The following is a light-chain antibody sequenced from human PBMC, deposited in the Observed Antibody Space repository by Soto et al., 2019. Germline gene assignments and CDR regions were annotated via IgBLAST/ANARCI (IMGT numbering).Light chain of an antibody. V-gene: IGKV3-20*01. J-gene: IGKJ5*01. CDR2: GAS. Sequence: EIVMTQSPATLSVSPGERATLSCRASQSVTSNYLAWYQQKPGQPPRLLIYGASNRATGIPDRFSGGGSGTDFTLTITRLEPEDFAVYFCQQYGSSLITFGQGTRLESK. CDR3: QQYGSSLIT. CDR1: QSVTSNY.